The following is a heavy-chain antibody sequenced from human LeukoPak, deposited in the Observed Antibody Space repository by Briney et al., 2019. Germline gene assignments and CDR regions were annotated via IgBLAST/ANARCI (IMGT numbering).Heavy chain of an antibody. CDR3: ARGYCSSTSCYMFDP. CDR1: GGSISSYY. V-gene: IGHV4-59*01. J-gene: IGHJ5*02. CDR2: IYYSGST. D-gene: IGHD2-2*02. Sequence: PSETLSLTCTVSGGSISSYYWSWIRQPPGKGLEWIGYIYYSGSTNYNPSLKSRVTISVDTSENQFSLKLSSVTAADTAVYYCARGYCSSTSCYMFDPWGQGTLVTVSS.